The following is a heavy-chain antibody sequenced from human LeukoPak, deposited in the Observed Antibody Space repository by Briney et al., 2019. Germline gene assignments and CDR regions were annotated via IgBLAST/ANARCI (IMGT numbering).Heavy chain of an antibody. J-gene: IGHJ4*02. Sequence: SETLSLTCTVSGGSISSGGYYWSWIRQHPGEGLEWIGYIYYSGSTYYNPSLKSRVTISVDTSKNQFSLKLSSVTAADTAVYYCARQTGVGHDYGGNFDYWGQGTLVTVSS. CDR2: IYYSGST. V-gene: IGHV4-31*03. CDR3: ARQTGVGHDYGGNFDY. CDR1: GGSISSGGYY. D-gene: IGHD4-23*01.